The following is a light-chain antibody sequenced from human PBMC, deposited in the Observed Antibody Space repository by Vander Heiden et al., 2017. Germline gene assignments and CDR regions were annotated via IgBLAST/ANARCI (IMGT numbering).Light chain of an antibody. CDR2: AAS. Sequence: DNQMTQSPTSLSASVGDRVTITCRASQSISSYLNWYQQKPGKAPKLLIYAASSLQSGVPSGFSGSGSGTDFTLTISSLQLEDFATYYCQQTYSSPYTFGQGTKLEIK. CDR1: QSISSY. V-gene: IGKV1-39*01. CDR3: QQTYSSPYT. J-gene: IGKJ2*01.